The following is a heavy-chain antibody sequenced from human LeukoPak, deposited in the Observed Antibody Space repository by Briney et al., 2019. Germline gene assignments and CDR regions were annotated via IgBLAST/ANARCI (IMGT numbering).Heavy chain of an antibody. CDR2: IYYSGGT. CDR3: ARVEIYYDSSGYYGNYYFDY. D-gene: IGHD3-22*01. CDR1: GGSISSGGYY. J-gene: IGHJ4*02. V-gene: IGHV4-31*03. Sequence: SETLSLTCTVSGGSISSGGYYWSWIRQHPGKGLEWIGYIYYSGGTYYNPSLKSRVTISVDTSKNQFSLKLSSVTAADTAVYYCARVEIYYDSSGYYGNYYFDYWGQGTLVTVSS.